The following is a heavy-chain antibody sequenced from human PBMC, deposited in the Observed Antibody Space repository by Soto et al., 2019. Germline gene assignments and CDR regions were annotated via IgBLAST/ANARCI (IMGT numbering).Heavy chain of an antibody. D-gene: IGHD3-16*01. Sequence: PSETLSLTCTVSGGSISSSSYYWGWIRQPPGKGLEWIGSIYYSGSTYYNPSLKSRVTISVDTSKNQFSLKLSSVTAADTAVYYCARQLRVNWFDPWGQGTLVTVSS. V-gene: IGHV4-39*01. CDR2: IYYSGST. CDR1: GGSISSSSYY. CDR3: ARQLRVNWFDP. J-gene: IGHJ5*02.